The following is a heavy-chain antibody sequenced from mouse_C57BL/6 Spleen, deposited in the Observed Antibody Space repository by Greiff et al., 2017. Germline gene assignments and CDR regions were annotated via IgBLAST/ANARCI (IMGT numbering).Heavy chain of an antibody. Sequence: EVKLEESGGGLVKPGGSLKLSCAASGFTFSDYGMHWVRQAPEKGLEWVAYISSGSSTIYYADTVKGRFTISRDNAKNTLFLRMTSLRSEDTAMYYCARKIYYGNHYYAMDYWGQGTSVTVSS. CDR2: ISSGSSTI. V-gene: IGHV5-17*01. CDR1: GFTFSDYG. J-gene: IGHJ4*01. D-gene: IGHD2-1*01. CDR3: ARKIYYGNHYYAMDY.